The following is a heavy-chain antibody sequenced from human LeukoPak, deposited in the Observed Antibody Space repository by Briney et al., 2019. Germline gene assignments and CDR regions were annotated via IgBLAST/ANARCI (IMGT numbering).Heavy chain of an antibody. J-gene: IGHJ4*02. CDR2: IRYDGTNK. CDR3: AKDLLAGHYYDSSGYYPSFHF. Sequence: AGGSLRLSCVASRFTFSSYGMHWVRQAPGKGLEWVAFIRYDGTNKYYVDSVKGRFTMSRDNSKYTLYLQMNSLRAEDTAVYYCAKDLLAGHYYDSSGYYPSFHFWGQGTLVTVSS. CDR1: RFTFSSYG. V-gene: IGHV3-30*02. D-gene: IGHD3-22*01.